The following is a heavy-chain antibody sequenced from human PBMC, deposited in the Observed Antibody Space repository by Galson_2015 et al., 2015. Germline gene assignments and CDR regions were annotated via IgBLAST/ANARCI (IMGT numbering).Heavy chain of an antibody. D-gene: IGHD2-21*02. CDR1: GFTFSSYA. J-gene: IGHJ4*02. CDR3: ANSLGAYCGGDCSLFDY. CDR2: ISGSGGST. V-gene: IGHV3-23*01. Sequence: SLRLSCAASGFTFSSYAMSWVRQAPGKGLEWVSAISGSGGSTYYADSVKGRFTISRDNSKNTLYLQMNSLRAEDTAVYYCANSLGAYCGGDCSLFDYWGQGTLVTVSS.